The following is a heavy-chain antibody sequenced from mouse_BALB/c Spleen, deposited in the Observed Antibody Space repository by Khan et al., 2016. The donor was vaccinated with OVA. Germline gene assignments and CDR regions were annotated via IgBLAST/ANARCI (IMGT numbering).Heavy chain of an antibody. D-gene: IGHD1-2*01. V-gene: IGHV3-2*02. CDR1: GYSITSGYG. J-gene: IGHJ2*01. Sequence: EVQLQESGPGLVKPSQSLSLTCTVTGYSITSGYGWNWIRQFQGNKLEWMGYISYSGSTNYNPTLKSRISITRDTSNNQFFLQLNSVTTEDTATYYCARTASIKYWGQGTTLTVSS. CDR2: ISYSGST. CDR3: ARTASIKY.